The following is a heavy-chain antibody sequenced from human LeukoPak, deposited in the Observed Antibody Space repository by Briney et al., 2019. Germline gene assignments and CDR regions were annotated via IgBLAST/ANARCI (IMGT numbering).Heavy chain of an antibody. Sequence: PGGSLRLSCAASGFTVSSNYMSWVRQAPGKGLEWVSVIYSGGSTYYADSVKGRFTISRDNSKNTLYLQMNSLRAEDTAVYYCARVEMATFSNWFDPWGQGTLVTVSS. CDR1: GFTVSSNY. V-gene: IGHV3-53*01. D-gene: IGHD5-24*01. CDR2: IYSGGST. J-gene: IGHJ5*02. CDR3: ARVEMATFSNWFDP.